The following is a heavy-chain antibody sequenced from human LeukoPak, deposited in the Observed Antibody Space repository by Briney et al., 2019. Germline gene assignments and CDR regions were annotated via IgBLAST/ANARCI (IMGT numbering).Heavy chain of an antibody. CDR3: ARVARQGYYFDY. J-gene: IGHJ4*02. V-gene: IGHV4-34*01. CDR1: GESFSVYY. CDR2: INHSEST. Sequence: SETLSLTCAVYGESFSVYYWSWIRQPPGKGLEWIGEINHSESTNYNPSLKSRVTISVDTSKNQFSLKLSSVTAADTAVYYCARVARQGYYFDYWGQGTLVTVSS.